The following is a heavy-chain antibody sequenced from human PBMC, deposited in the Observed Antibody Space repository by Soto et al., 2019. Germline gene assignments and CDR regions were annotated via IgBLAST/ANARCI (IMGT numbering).Heavy chain of an antibody. CDR3: AKPFNPGWTRPDY. J-gene: IGHJ4*02. V-gene: IGHV3-23*01. CDR1: GFTFSNCA. Sequence: GGSLRLSCAASGFTFSNCAMTWVRQAPGKGLEWVSAISGSGGSTYYAGSVKGRFTISRDNSKNTLYLQMNSLRAEDTAVYYWAKPFNPGWTRPDYWGQGTLVTVSS. D-gene: IGHD6-19*01. CDR2: ISGSGGST.